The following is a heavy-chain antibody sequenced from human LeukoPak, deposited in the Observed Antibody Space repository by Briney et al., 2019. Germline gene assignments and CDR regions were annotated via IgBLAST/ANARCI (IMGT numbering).Heavy chain of an antibody. CDR2: IYYSGST. V-gene: IGHV4-39*01. D-gene: IGHD2-2*01. CDR1: GGSISSSSYY. Sequence: SETLSLTCTVSGGSISSSSYYWGWIRQPPGKGLEWIGSIYYSGSTYYNPSLKSRVTISVDTSKNQFSLKLSSVTAADTAVYYCARPDSSTSPAAFDIWGQGTMVTVSS. CDR3: ARPDSSTSPAAFDI. J-gene: IGHJ3*02.